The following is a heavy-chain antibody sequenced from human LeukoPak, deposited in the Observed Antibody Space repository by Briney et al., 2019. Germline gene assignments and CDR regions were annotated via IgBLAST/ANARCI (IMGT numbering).Heavy chain of an antibody. Sequence: GGSLRLSCTASGFTFGDYAMSWVRQAPGKGLEWVGFIRSKAYGGTTEYAASVKGRFTISRDDSKSIAYLQMNSLKTEDTAVYYCTRVNYDYLTYYFDYWGQGTLVTVSS. V-gene: IGHV3-49*04. D-gene: IGHD3-3*01. CDR1: GFTFGDYA. J-gene: IGHJ4*02. CDR3: TRVNYDYLTYYFDY. CDR2: IRSKAYGGTT.